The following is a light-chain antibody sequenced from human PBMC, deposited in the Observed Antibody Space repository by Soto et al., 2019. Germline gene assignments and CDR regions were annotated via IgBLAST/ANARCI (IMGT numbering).Light chain of an antibody. CDR2: LGS. CDR1: QSLLHSNGYNY. V-gene: IGKV2-28*01. J-gene: IGKJ1*01. Sequence: DIVMTQSPLSLPVTPGEPASISCRSSQSLLHSNGYNYLDWYLQKPGQSPHLLIYLGSNRASGVPDRFSGRGLGTDFTLKISRVEAEDVGVYYCMQAVQTPKTFGQGTKVEIK. CDR3: MQAVQTPKT.